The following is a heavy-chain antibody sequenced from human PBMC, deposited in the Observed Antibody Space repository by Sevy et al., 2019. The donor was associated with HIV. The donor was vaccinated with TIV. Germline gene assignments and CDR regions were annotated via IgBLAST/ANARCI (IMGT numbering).Heavy chain of an antibody. CDR1: GFTFTNYA. V-gene: IGHV3-23*01. D-gene: IGHD1-26*01. CDR2: ISGSGGST. J-gene: IGHJ2*01. CDR3: ARESGSNWYFDL. Sequence: GGSLRLSCAASGFTFTNYAMNWVRQAPGKGLEWVSTISGSGGSTYYADSVKGRFTISRDNSKNTVYLQMNSLRAEDTAVYSCARESGSNWYFDLWGRGTPVTVSS.